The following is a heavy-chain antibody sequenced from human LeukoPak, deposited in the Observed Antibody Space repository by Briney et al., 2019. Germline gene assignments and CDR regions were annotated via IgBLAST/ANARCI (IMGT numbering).Heavy chain of an antibody. CDR2: ISNDSRYI. CDR1: GFTFSIFG. V-gene: IGHV3-21*01. Sequence: GGSLRLSCAASGFTFSIFGMSWVRQAPGKGLEWVAPISNDSRYIYYSDSVKGRFTISRDNAKNSLYLQMNSLRAEDTAVYYCARDRNNWFDPWGQGTLVTVSS. CDR3: ARDRNNWFDP. J-gene: IGHJ5*02.